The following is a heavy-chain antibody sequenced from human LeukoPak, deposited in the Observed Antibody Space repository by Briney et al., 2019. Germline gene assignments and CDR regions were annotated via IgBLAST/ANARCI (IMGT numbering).Heavy chain of an antibody. CDR2: TRNKANSYTT. D-gene: IGHD6-19*01. J-gene: IGHJ4*02. CDR3: ARVNGWYYFDY. V-gene: IGHV3-72*01. Sequence: GGSLRLSCAASGFTFSSYEMNWVRQAPGKGLEWVGRTRNKANSYTTEYAASVKGRFTISRDDSKNSLYLQMNSLKTEDTAVYYCARVNGWYYFDYWGQGTLVTVSS. CDR1: GFTFSSYE.